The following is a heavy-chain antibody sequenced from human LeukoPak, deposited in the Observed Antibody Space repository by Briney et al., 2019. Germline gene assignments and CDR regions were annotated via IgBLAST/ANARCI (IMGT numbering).Heavy chain of an antibody. D-gene: IGHD3-10*01. CDR2: INWNGGST. CDR1: GFTFDDYG. Sequence: PGGSLRLSCAASGFTFDDYGMSWVRQAPGKGLEWVSGINWNGGSTGYADSVKGRFTISRDNAKNSLYLQMNSLRAEDTALYYCASYSRGDWFGEFPNYMDVWGKGTTVTVSS. V-gene: IGHV3-20*04. CDR3: ASYSRGDWFGEFPNYMDV. J-gene: IGHJ6*03.